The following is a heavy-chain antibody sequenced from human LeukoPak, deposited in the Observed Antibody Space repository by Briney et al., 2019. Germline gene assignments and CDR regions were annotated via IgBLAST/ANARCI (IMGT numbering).Heavy chain of an antibody. D-gene: IGHD6-19*01. CDR3: ASSEVAVDAFDI. Sequence: PVGSLRLSCAASGFTFSSYSMNWVRQARGKGLEWVSYISSSSSNIYYADSVKGRFTISRDNAKNSLYLQMNSLRAEDTAVYYCASSEVAVDAFDIWGQGPMVTVSS. CDR2: ISSSSSNI. V-gene: IGHV3-48*01. J-gene: IGHJ3*02. CDR1: GFTFSSYS.